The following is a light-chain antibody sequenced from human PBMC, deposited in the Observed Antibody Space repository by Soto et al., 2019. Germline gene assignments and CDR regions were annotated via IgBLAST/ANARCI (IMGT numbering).Light chain of an antibody. CDR1: QNIRNY. CDR2: GAA. J-gene: IGKJ1*01. CDR3: LYDFNYPWT. V-gene: IGKV1-6*01. Sequence: IQLTQSPASLSASVGDRVTITCRASQNIRNYLNWYQQKPGKAPRFLIYGAANLESGVPSRFSGSGSGTDFTLTITSPHRRHSPNYYSLYDFNYPWTFGHGTKVDIK.